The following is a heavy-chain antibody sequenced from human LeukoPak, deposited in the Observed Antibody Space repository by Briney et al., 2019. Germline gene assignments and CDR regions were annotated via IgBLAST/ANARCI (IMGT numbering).Heavy chain of an antibody. Sequence: GGSLRLSCAASGFTFNNYAMSWVRQAPGKGLEWVSSISGSGGSTYYADSVKGRFTISRDNSQNTLYLQMNSLRAEDTAVYYCARKASEFDCWGQGILVTVSS. V-gene: IGHV3-23*01. CDR1: GFTFNNYA. CDR3: ARKASEFDC. J-gene: IGHJ4*02. CDR2: ISGSGGST.